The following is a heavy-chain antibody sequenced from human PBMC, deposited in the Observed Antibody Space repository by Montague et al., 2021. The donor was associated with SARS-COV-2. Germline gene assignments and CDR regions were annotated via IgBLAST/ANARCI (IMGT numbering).Heavy chain of an antibody. D-gene: IGHD3-16*02. V-gene: IGHV3-48*03. CDR1: GFPFSSYE. CDR3: VAFGGVIVTWFDP. Sequence: SLRLSCSASGFPFSSYEVNWVRQAPGKGLEWVSYISSSGSTIYYADSVKGRFTISRDNAKNSLYLQMNSLRAEDTAVYYCVAFGGVIVTWFDPWGQGTLVTVSS. J-gene: IGHJ5*02. CDR2: ISSSGSTI.